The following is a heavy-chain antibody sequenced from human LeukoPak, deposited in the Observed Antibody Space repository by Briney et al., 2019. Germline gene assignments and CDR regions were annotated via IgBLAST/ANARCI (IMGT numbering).Heavy chain of an antibody. V-gene: IGHV1-2*02. CDR2: INPNSGGT. CDR3: ARDANYYDSRKAFDI. J-gene: IGHJ3*02. CDR1: GYTFTGYY. Sequence: GASVKVSCKASGYTFTGYYMHWVRQAPGQGLEWMGWINPNSGGTNYAQKFQGGVTMTRDTSISTAYMELSRLRSDDTAVYYCARDANYYDSRKAFDIWGQGTMVTVSS. D-gene: IGHD3-22*01.